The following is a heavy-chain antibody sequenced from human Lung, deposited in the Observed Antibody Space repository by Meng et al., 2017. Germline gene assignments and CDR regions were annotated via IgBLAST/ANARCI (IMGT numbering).Heavy chain of an antibody. Sequence: QGQLKKCGAGLLKPSETLSPTCVVSGGSFSDYYWSWIRQPPGKGLEWIGEINHSGSTNYNPSLESRATISVDTSQNNLSLKLSSVTAADSAVYYCARGPTTMAHDFDYWGQGTLVTVSS. D-gene: IGHD4-11*01. J-gene: IGHJ4*02. CDR1: GGSFSDYY. CDR3: ARGPTTMAHDFDY. CDR2: INHSGST. V-gene: IGHV4-34*01.